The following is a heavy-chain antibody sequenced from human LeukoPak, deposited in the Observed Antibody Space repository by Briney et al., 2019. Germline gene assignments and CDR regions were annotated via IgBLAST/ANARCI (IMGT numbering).Heavy chain of an antibody. CDR3: AKPYYDSLAGPFPFDY. J-gene: IGHJ4*02. CDR1: GFTFSSYA. D-gene: IGHD3-22*01. Sequence: PGGSLRLSCAASGFTFSSYAMSWVRQAPGKGLEWVSAISGSGGSTYYADSVKGRFTISRDNSKNTLYLQMNSLRAEDTAVYYCAKPYYDSLAGPFPFDYWGQGTLVTVSS. V-gene: IGHV3-23*01. CDR2: ISGSGGST.